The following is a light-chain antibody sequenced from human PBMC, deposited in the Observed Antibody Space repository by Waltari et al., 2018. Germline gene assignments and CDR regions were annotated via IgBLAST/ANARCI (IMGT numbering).Light chain of an antibody. CDR2: WAS. CDR3: QQYYSRRT. CDR1: QSILYNSNDKNY. Sequence: IVMTQSPDSLAVSLGERATINCKSSQSILYNSNDKNYLAWYQQKPGQPPKLRIYWASTRESGVPDRFSGKGSGADLTLSISSLQAEDVAVSYCQQYYSRRTFGQGTKVEI. J-gene: IGKJ1*01. V-gene: IGKV4-1*01.